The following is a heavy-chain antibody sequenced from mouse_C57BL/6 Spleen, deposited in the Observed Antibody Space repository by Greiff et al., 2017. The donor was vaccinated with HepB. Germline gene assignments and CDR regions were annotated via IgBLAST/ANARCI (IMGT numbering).Heavy chain of an antibody. D-gene: IGHD2-4*01. CDR2: IWSGGST. J-gene: IGHJ4*01. V-gene: IGHV2-2*01. Sequence: QVTLKESGPGLVQPSQSLSITCTVSGFSLTSYGVHWVRQSPGKGLEWLGVIWSGGSTDYNAAFISRLSISKDNSKSQVFFKMNSLQADDTAIYYCARGGITTRGNYYAMDYWGQGTSVTVSS. CDR1: GFSLTSYG. CDR3: ARGGITTRGNYYAMDY.